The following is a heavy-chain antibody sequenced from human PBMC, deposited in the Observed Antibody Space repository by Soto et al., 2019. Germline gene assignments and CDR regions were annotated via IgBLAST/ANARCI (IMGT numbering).Heavy chain of an antibody. V-gene: IGHV1-69*10. CDR3: ARDRCSGTSCYDHYGMDV. CDR2: ISTYLGIA. CDR1: GYTFTRSG. Sequence: SVKVSCKASGYTFTRSGISWVRQAPGQGLEWMGWISTYLGIANYAQTFQGRVTITADKSTSTAYMELSSLRSEDTAVYYCARDRCSGTSCYDHYGMDVWGQGTTVTVSS. J-gene: IGHJ6*02. D-gene: IGHD2-2*01.